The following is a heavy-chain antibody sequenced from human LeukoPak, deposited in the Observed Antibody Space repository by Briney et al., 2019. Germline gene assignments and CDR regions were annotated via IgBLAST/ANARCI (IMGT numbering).Heavy chain of an antibody. CDR3: AGGMGYCSGGSCHNWFDP. V-gene: IGHV1-18*01. J-gene: IGHJ5*02. D-gene: IGHD2-15*01. Sequence: ASVKVSCKASGYTFTSYGISWVRQAPGQGLEWMGWISAYNGNTNYAQKLQGRVTMTTDTSTSTAYMELRSLRSDDTAVYYCAGGMGYCSGGSCHNWFDPWGQGTLVTVSS. CDR2: ISAYNGNT. CDR1: GYTFTSYG.